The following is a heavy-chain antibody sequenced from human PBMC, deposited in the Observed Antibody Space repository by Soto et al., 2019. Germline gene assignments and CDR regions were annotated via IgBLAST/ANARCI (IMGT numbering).Heavy chain of an antibody. CDR1: GGSISSSSYY. CDR2: IYYSGST. D-gene: IGHD2-15*01. CDR3: ARQVVAASSLWGSWFDP. J-gene: IGHJ5*02. Sequence: KSSETLSLTCTVSGGSISSSSYYWGWIRQPPGKGLEWIGSIYYSGSTYYNPSLKSRVTISVDTSKNQFSLKLSSVTAADTAVYYCARQVVAASSLWGSWFDPWGQGTLVTVSS. V-gene: IGHV4-39*01.